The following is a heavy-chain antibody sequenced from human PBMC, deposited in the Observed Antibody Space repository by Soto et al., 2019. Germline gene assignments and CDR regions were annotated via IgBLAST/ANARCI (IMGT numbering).Heavy chain of an antibody. J-gene: IGHJ3*01. CDR3: ARVSSTSDAFDV. V-gene: IGHV1-3*01. Sequence: QVQLVQSGAEVKKPGASVKVSCKASGYTFSSYTMHWVRQAPGQRLEWMVWINAGNGNTKYSQKFQARVTITRDTIASTTYMDLTSLRSEDTAIYYCARVSSTSDAFDVWGQGTLVTVSS. D-gene: IGHD2-2*01. CDR2: INAGNGNT. CDR1: GYTFSSYT.